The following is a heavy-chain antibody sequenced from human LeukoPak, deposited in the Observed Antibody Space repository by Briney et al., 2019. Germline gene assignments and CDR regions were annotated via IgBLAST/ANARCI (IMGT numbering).Heavy chain of an antibody. D-gene: IGHD3-22*01. Sequence: SETLSLTCTVSGVSLSSYYWSWIRQPPGKGLEGIGYIYHSGSTNYNPSLKSRVTISVDTSKNQFSLKLRSVTAADTAVYYCARDRYYYDSSGTRWFDPWGQGTLVTVSS. V-gene: IGHV4-59*01. CDR2: IYHSGST. CDR1: GVSLSSYY. CDR3: ARDRYYYDSSGTRWFDP. J-gene: IGHJ5*02.